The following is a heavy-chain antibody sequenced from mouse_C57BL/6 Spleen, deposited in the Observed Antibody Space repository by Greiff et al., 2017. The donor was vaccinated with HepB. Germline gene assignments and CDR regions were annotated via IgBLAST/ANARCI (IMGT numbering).Heavy chain of an antibody. CDR3: ARGGVITTGFDY. CDR1: GYAFSSSW. CDR2: IYPGDGDT. Sequence: QVQLQQSGPELVKPGASVKISCKASGYAFSSSWMNWVKQRPGKGLEWIGRIYPGDGDTNYNGKFKGKATLTADKSSSTAYMQRSSLTSEDSAVYFCARGGVITTGFDYWGQGTTLTVSS. J-gene: IGHJ2*01. V-gene: IGHV1-82*01. D-gene: IGHD1-1*01.